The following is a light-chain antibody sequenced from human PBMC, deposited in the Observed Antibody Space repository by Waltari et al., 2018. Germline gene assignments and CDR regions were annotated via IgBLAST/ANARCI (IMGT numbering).Light chain of an antibody. V-gene: IGLV1-40*01. CDR3: QSYDKILSAWV. CDR2: ANT. J-gene: IGLJ3*02. Sequence: QSVLTQPPSVSGAPGQRVNVPCTGRTSNTGAGSAVPWYQQFPGRAPKLVIYANTYRPSGVPDRFSATKSGSSASLAITGLQAEDEADYYCQSYDKILSAWVFGGGTKLTVL. CDR1: TSNTGAGSA.